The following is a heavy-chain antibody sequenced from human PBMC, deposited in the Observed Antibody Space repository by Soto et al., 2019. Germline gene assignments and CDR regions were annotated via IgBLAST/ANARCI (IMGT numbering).Heavy chain of an antibody. D-gene: IGHD3-9*01. J-gene: IGHJ6*02. CDR1: GGAISSYY. V-gene: IGHV4-59*01. CDR2: IYYSGST. CDR3: ARDWYDISPYGMDV. Sequence: ETLSLTCPVSGGAISSYYWSWIRQPPGKGLEWIGYIYYSGSTNYNPSLKSRVTISVDTSKNQFSLKLSSVTAADTAVYYCARDWYDISPYGMDVWGQGTTVTVSS.